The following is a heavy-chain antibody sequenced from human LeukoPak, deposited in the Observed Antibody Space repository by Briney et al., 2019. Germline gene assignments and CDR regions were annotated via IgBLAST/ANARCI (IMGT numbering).Heavy chain of an antibody. J-gene: IGHJ4*02. D-gene: IGHD6-19*01. Sequence: SETLSLTCTVSGGSISSSSYYWGWIRQPPGKGLEWIGSIYYSGSTYYNPSLKSRVTISVDTSKNQFSLKLSSVTAADTAVYYCARHEIKQWLASSHFDYWGQGTLVTVSS. CDR3: ARHEIKQWLASSHFDY. CDR2: IYYSGST. CDR1: GGSISSSSYY. V-gene: IGHV4-39*01.